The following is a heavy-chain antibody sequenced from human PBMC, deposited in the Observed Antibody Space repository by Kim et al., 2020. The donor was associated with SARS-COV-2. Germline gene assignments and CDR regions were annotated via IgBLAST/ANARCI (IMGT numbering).Heavy chain of an antibody. J-gene: IGHJ5*02. D-gene: IGHD6-13*01. Sequence: SYIYYADSVKGRFTISRDNANNSLYLQMNSLRTEDTAVYYCARDQAAAGTWGQGTLVTVSS. CDR2: SYI. CDR3: ARDQAAAGT. V-gene: IGHV3-21*01.